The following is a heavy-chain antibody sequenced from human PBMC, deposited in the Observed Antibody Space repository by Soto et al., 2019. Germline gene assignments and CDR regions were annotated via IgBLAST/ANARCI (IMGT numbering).Heavy chain of an antibody. CDR3: ASRRITIFGVGLDD. Sequence: SETLSLTCTVSGGSISSSSYYWGWIRQPPGKGLEWIGSIYYSGSTYYNPSLKSRVTISVDTPKNQFSLKLSSVTAADTAVYYCASRRITIFGVGLDDWGQGTLVTVSS. V-gene: IGHV4-39*01. CDR1: GGSISSSSYY. J-gene: IGHJ4*02. D-gene: IGHD3-3*01. CDR2: IYYSGST.